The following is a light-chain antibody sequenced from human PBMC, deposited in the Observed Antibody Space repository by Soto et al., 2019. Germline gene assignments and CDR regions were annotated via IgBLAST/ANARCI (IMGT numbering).Light chain of an antibody. CDR3: QQRDSTPYT. Sequence: DIQMTQSPSSLSASVGDRVTINCRASQSISTIVNWYQQKPGKTPKGLISAASTLQSGVTSRFSGRGSGTDFTLPISSLQPEDFATYNCQQRDSTPYTFGRGTTLE. J-gene: IGKJ2*01. CDR1: QSISTI. CDR2: AAS. V-gene: IGKV1-39*01.